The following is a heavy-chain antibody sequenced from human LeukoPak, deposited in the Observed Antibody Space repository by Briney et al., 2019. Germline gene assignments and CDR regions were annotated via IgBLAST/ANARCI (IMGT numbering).Heavy chain of an antibody. CDR3: ARGRTSSGYPHFDS. Sequence: SETLSLTCTVSGVSISTYYWSWIRQTPGKGLEWIGDVYYSGSTDDSPSLESRVTLSIDTSKSQFSLNLSSMTAADTAVYYCARGRTSSGYPHFDSWGQGIQVTVSS. CDR1: GVSISTYY. J-gene: IGHJ4*02. V-gene: IGHV4-59*01. CDR2: VYYSGST. D-gene: IGHD2-2*01.